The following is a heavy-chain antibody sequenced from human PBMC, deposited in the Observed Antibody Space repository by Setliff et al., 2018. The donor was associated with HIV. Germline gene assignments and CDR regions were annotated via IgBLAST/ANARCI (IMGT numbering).Heavy chain of an antibody. Sequence: KASGGTFSSYAISWVRQAPGQGFEWMGGIIPIYGTANYAQKFQGRVTITTDESTSTAYMDLSSLRSEDTAVYYCARDSGVSSGWKNWFDSWGQGTLVTVSS. D-gene: IGHD6-19*01. V-gene: IGHV1-69*05. J-gene: IGHJ5*01. CDR3: ARDSGVSSGWKNWFDS. CDR2: IIPIYGTA. CDR1: GGTFSSYA.